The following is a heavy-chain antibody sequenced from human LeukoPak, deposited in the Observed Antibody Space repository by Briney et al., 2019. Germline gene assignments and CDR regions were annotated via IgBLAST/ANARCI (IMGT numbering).Heavy chain of an antibody. Sequence: SETLSLTCAVSGGSISSSNWWSWVRQPPGKGLEWIGEINHSGSTNYNPSLKSRVTISVDTSKNQFSLKLSSVTAADTAVYYCARAQKDIVVVPAAWDAFDIWGQGTMVTVSS. CDR2: INHSGST. CDR3: ARAQKDIVVVPAAWDAFDI. J-gene: IGHJ3*02. D-gene: IGHD2-2*01. V-gene: IGHV4-4*02. CDR1: GGSISSSNW.